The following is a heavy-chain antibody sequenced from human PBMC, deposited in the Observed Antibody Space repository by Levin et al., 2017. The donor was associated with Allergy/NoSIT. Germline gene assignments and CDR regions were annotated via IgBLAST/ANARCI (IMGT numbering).Heavy chain of an antibody. CDR3: ASGSPAGDSVAYSMRYFDY. Sequence: GGSLRLSCAASGFTVSSNFMSWVRQAPGKGPEWVSVIYDDRSTYYADSVKGRFTISRDNSKNTLYLQMTSLRAEDTAVYYCASGSPAGDSVAYSMRYFDYWGQGTLVSVSS. D-gene: IGHD3-22*01. J-gene: IGHJ4*02. CDR1: GFTVSSNF. V-gene: IGHV3-53*01. CDR2: IYDDRST.